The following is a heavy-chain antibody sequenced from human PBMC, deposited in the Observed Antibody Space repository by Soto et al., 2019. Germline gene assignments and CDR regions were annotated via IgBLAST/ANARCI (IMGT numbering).Heavy chain of an antibody. J-gene: IGHJ4*02. D-gene: IGHD5-12*01. CDR3: AKNGGGYDFKFAS. CDR1: GFTFSAYA. CDR2: ISGSGDGI. V-gene: IGHV3-23*01. Sequence: EVQLLESGGGLAQPGGSLRLSCAASGFTFSAYAMSWVRQAPGKGLEWVSVISGSGDGIHYADSVKGRFTISRDASRNTLYLQINTLRAEDTAVYYCAKNGGGYDFKFASWGQGTLVTVSS.